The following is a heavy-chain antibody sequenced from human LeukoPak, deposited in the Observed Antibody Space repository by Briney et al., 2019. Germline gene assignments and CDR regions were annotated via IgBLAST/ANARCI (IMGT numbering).Heavy chain of an antibody. D-gene: IGHD6-6*01. CDR2: ISDSGGST. J-gene: IGHJ4*02. V-gene: IGHV3-23*01. CDR1: GFTFNTYA. Sequence: GGSLRLSCAASGFTFNTYAMSWVRKAPWERLQWVSGISDSGGSTYYADSVRGRFTISRDNSKNTLYLQMNSLRAEDTAVYYCARHRSSWLIDYWGQGTLVSVSS. CDR3: ARHRSSWLIDY.